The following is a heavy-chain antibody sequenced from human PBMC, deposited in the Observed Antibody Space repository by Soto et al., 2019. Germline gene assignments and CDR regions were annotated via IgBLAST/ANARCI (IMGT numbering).Heavy chain of an antibody. CDR3: ARGTPEFDY. J-gene: IGHJ4*02. CDR2: IYYSGST. CDR1: GGSISSYY. V-gene: IGHV4-59*01. Sequence: QVQLQESGPGLVKPSETLSLTCTVSGGSISSYYWSWIRQPPGKGLEWIGYIYYSGSTNYNPSLRXRXTXXVDTSKNQFSLKLSSVTAADTAVYYCARGTPEFDYWGQGTLVTVSS.